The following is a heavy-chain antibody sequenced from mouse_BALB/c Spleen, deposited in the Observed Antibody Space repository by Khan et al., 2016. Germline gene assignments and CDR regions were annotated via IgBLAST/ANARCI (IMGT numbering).Heavy chain of an antibody. CDR2: IYPGNSDA. D-gene: IGHD1-1*01. CDR1: GYTFSSYW. J-gene: IGHJ3*01. CDR3: TRVDTTDYAWFAY. Sequence: EVQLQESGTVLARPGASVKMSCKASGYTFSSYWMHWVKQRPGQGLEWIGVIYPGNSDATYNQKFKGKAELTAVTSTSTAYMELSSLTNEDSAVXYCTRVDTTDYAWFAYWGQGTLVTVSA. V-gene: IGHV1-5*01.